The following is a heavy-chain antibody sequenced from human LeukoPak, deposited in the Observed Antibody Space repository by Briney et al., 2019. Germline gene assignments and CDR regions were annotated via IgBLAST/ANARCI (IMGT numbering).Heavy chain of an antibody. Sequence: KPSETLSLTCTVSGDSINSLDLWSWVRQPPGKGLEWIGEMYLSGTTHSNPSLKSRVTISVDTSKNQFSLKLSSVTAADTAVYYCARHLSAVRPETYFDYWGQGTLVTVSS. V-gene: IGHV4-4*02. D-gene: IGHD1-14*01. CDR2: MYLSGTT. CDR3: ARHLSAVRPETYFDY. CDR1: GDSINSLDL. J-gene: IGHJ4*02.